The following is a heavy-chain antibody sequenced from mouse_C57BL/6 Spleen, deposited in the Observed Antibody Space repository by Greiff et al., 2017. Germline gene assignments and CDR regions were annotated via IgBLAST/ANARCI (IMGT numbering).Heavy chain of an antibody. Sequence: VQLKESGTVLARPGASVKMSCKTSGYTFTSYWMHWVKQRPGQGLEWIGAIYPGNSDTSYNQKFKGKDKLTAVTSASTAYMELSSLTNEDSAVYYCTSGYSNYWYFDVWGTGTTVTVSS. CDR1: GYTFTSYW. V-gene: IGHV1-5*01. J-gene: IGHJ1*03. CDR3: TSGYSNYWYFDV. CDR2: IYPGNSDT. D-gene: IGHD2-5*01.